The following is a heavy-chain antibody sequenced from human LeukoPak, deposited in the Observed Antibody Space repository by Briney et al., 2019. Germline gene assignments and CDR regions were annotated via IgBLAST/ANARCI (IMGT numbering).Heavy chain of an antibody. Sequence: ASVKVSCKASGYTFTGFYIHWVRQAPGQGLEWMGWINPNSGGTNYAQKFQGRVTMTRDTSLSTAYMELSRLKPDDTAVYYCASLNPSITIAWGQGTLVTVSP. CDR1: GYTFTGFY. J-gene: IGHJ5*02. V-gene: IGHV1-2*02. D-gene: IGHD3-10*01. CDR2: INPNSGGT. CDR3: ASLNPSITIA.